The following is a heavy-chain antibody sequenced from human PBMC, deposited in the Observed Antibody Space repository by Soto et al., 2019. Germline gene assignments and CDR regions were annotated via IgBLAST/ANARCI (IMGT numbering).Heavy chain of an antibody. D-gene: IGHD1-26*01. CDR2: ISSSSSYT. Sequence: PGGSLRPSCAASGFTFSDYYMSWIRPAPGKGLEWVSYISSSSSYTNYADSVKGRFTISRDNAKNSLYLQMNSLRAEDTAVYYCASTKWDTSSYGMDVWGQGTTVTVSS. J-gene: IGHJ6*02. CDR1: GFTFSDYY. V-gene: IGHV3-11*03. CDR3: ASTKWDTSSYGMDV.